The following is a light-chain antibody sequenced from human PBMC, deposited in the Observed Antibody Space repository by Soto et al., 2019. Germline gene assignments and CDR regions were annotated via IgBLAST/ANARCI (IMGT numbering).Light chain of an antibody. CDR1: SSNIGSNY. CDR2: RNN. V-gene: IGLV1-47*01. CDR3: VAWDDSLSGHVV. J-gene: IGLJ2*01. Sequence: QTVLTQPPSACGTPGQRVTISCSGSSSNIGSNYVYWYQQLPGTAPKLLIYRNNQRPSGVPDRFSGSKSGTSASLAISGLRSEDEADYYCVAWDDSLSGHVVFGGGTKLTVL.